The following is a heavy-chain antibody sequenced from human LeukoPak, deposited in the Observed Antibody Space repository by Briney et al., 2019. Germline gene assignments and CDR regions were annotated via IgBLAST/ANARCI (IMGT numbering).Heavy chain of an antibody. Sequence: GASVKVSCKASGYTFTSYYMHWVRQAPGQGLEWMGVLNPSDGSTNYAQRFQGRLTMTRDTSTSTVSMDLSSLRSEDTAVYYCARGRPSNLYYSSSGNYCNYWGQGTLVTVSS. D-gene: IGHD3-10*01. CDR3: ARGRPSNLYYSSSGNYCNY. V-gene: IGHV1-46*01. J-gene: IGHJ4*02. CDR2: LNPSDGST. CDR1: GYTFTSYY.